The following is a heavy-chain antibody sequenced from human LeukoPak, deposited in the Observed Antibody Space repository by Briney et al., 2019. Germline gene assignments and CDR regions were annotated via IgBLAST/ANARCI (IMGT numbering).Heavy chain of an antibody. J-gene: IGHJ4*02. V-gene: IGHV1-18*01. CDR3: ATRGIAAAIFDY. D-gene: IGHD6-13*01. Sequence: VASVKVSCKASGYTFTSYGISWVRQAPGQGLEWMGWISAYNGNTNYAQKLQGRVTMTTDTSTSTAYMELSGLRSEDTAVYYCATRGIAAAIFDYWGQGTLVTVSS. CDR2: ISAYNGNT. CDR1: GYTFTSYG.